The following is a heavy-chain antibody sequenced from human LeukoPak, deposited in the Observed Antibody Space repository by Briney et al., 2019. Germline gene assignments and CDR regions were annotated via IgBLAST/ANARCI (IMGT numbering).Heavy chain of an antibody. D-gene: IGHD2-15*01. CDR2: ISYSGST. V-gene: IGHV4-59*08. J-gene: IGHJ6*02. Sequence: SETLSLTCTVSGGSISSYYWSWIRQPPGKGLEWMGYISYSGSTNYSPSLKSRVTISIDTSKNQISLKLSSVTAADTAVYYCARHCSGDNCYFYGMDVWGQGTTVTVSS. CDR3: ARHCSGDNCYFYGMDV. CDR1: GGSISSYY.